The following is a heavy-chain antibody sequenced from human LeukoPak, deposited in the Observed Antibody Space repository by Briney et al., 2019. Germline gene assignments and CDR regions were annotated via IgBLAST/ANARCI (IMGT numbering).Heavy chain of an antibody. CDR3: ARVAYYDSSGYPH. CDR1: GYTFTNYP. D-gene: IGHD3-22*01. CDR2: INAGNGNT. V-gene: IGHV1-3*01. J-gene: IGHJ4*02. Sequence: ASVKVSCKASGYTFTNYPMNWVRQASGQRLEWMGWINAGNGNTKYSQKFQGRVTITRDTSASTAYMELSSLRSEDTAVYYCARVAYYDSSGYPHWGQGTLVTVSS.